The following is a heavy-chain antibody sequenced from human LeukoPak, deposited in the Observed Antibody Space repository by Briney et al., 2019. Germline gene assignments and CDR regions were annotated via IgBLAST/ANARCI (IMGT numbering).Heavy chain of an antibody. CDR3: ARDLIWFGVFGY. CDR1: GFTFSGYS. V-gene: IGHV3-21*01. J-gene: IGHJ4*02. D-gene: IGHD3-10*01. CDR2: ISSSSSYI. Sequence: GGSLRLSCAASGFTFSGYSMHCVRQAPGKGLEWVSSISSSSSYIYYADSVKGRFTISRDNAKNSLYLQMNSLRAEDTAVYYCARDLIWFGVFGYWGQGTLVTVSS.